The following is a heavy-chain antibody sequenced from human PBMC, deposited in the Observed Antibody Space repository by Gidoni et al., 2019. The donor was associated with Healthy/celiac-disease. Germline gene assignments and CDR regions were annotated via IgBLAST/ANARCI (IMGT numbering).Heavy chain of an antibody. D-gene: IGHD2-2*01. Sequence: EVQLLESGGGLLQPGGSLRLSCAASGFPFSSYAMRWARQAPGKGLEWVSAISGSGGSTYYADSVKGRFTISRDNSKNTLYLQMNSLRAEDTAVYYCAKDGGYCSSTSCTYYYYGMDVWGQGTTVTVSS. CDR2: ISGSGGST. J-gene: IGHJ6*02. CDR1: GFPFSSYA. V-gene: IGHV3-23*01. CDR3: AKDGGYCSSTSCTYYYYGMDV.